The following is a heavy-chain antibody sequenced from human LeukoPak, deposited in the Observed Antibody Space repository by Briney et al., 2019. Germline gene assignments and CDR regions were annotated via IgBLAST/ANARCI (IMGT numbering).Heavy chain of an antibody. CDR2: INPSGGST. CDR1: GYTFTSYY. CDR3: ASNLNSSSSYYYYGMDV. J-gene: IGHJ6*02. D-gene: IGHD6-6*01. Sequence: ASVKVSCKASGYTFTSYYMHWVRQAPGQGPEWMGIINPSGGSTSYAQKFQGRVTMTRDTSTSTVYMELSSLRSEDTAVYYCASNLNSSSSYYYYGMDVWGQGTTVTVSS. V-gene: IGHV1-46*01.